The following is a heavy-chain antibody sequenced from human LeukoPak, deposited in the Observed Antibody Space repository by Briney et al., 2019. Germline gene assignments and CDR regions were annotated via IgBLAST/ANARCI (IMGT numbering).Heavy chain of an antibody. D-gene: IGHD6-13*01. Sequence: PGGSLRLSCAASGFTFSSYSMNWVRQAPGKGLEWVSSISSSSSYIYYADSVKGRFTISRDNAKNSLYLQMNSLRAEDTAVYYCARGHSSSWYSGWVVTAGGMDVWGQGTTVTVSS. CDR1: GFTFSSYS. V-gene: IGHV3-21*01. CDR2: ISSSSSYI. CDR3: ARGHSSSWYSGWVVTAGGMDV. J-gene: IGHJ6*02.